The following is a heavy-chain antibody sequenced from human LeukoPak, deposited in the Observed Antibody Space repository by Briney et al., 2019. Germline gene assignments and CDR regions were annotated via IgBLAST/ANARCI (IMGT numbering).Heavy chain of an antibody. D-gene: IGHD3-3*01. J-gene: IGHJ4*02. CDR3: ARTPYYDFWSGYYTAMFDY. Sequence: GGSLRLSCAASGFTFSSYSMNWVRQAPGKGLEWVSSISSSSSYIYYADSVKGRFTISRDNAKNSLYLQMNSLRVEDTAVYYCARTPYYDFWSGYYTAMFDYWGQGTLVTVSS. CDR2: ISSSSSYI. V-gene: IGHV3-21*01. CDR1: GFTFSSYS.